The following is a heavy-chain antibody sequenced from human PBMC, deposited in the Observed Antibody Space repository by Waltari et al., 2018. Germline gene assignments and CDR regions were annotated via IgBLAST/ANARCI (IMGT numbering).Heavy chain of an antibody. J-gene: IGHJ5*02. Sequence: QLQLQESGPGLVKPSETLSLTCTVSGGSISSSSYYWGWIRQPPGKGLEWIGSIYYSGSTYYNPSLKSRVTISVDTSKNQFALKLSSVTAADTAGYYCARSPGGSSPNWFDPWGQGTLVTVSS. CDR3: ARSPGGSSPNWFDP. CDR2: IYYSGST. CDR1: GGSISSSSYY. D-gene: IGHD6-6*01. V-gene: IGHV4-39*01.